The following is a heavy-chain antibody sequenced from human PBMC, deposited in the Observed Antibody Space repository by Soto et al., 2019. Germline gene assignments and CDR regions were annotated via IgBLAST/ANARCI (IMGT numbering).Heavy chain of an antibody. CDR1: GGSISSGDYY. D-gene: IGHD3-22*01. CDR3: ARTGYYYDSSGYYQPSFDY. J-gene: IGHJ4*02. CDR2: IYYSGST. Sequence: QVQLLESGPGLVKPSQTLSLTCTVSGGSISSGDYYWSWIRQPPGKGLEWIGYIYYSGSTYYNPSLKSRVTISVYTSKNQFSLKLSSVTAAATAVYYCARTGYYYDSSGYYQPSFDYWGQGTLVTVSS. V-gene: IGHV4-30-4*01.